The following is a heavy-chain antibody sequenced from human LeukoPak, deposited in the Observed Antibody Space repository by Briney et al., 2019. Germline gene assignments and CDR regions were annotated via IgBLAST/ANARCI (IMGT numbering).Heavy chain of an antibody. V-gene: IGHV3-23*01. Sequence: GGSLRLSCAASGFTFSSYAMSWVRQAPGKGLEWVSAISGSGGGTYYADSVKGRFTISRDDSKNTLCLQMNSLRAEDTAVYYCAKAEGITMIVVVITPFDYWGQGTLVTVSS. D-gene: IGHD3-22*01. CDR2: ISGSGGGT. CDR1: GFTFSSYA. J-gene: IGHJ4*02. CDR3: AKAEGITMIVVVITPFDY.